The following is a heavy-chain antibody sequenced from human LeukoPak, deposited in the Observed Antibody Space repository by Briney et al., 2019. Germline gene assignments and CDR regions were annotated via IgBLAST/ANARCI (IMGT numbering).Heavy chain of an antibody. CDR1: GCTFSSYA. D-gene: IGHD1-14*01. Sequence: ASVKVSCKASGCTFSSYAISWVRQAPGQGLEWMGGTIPIFGTANYAQKFQGRVTITTDGSTSTVYMELSSLRSEDTAVYYCAKGVRKGWITDWFDPWGQGTLVTVSS. V-gene: IGHV1-69*05. J-gene: IGHJ5*02. CDR2: TIPIFGTA. CDR3: AKGVRKGWITDWFDP.